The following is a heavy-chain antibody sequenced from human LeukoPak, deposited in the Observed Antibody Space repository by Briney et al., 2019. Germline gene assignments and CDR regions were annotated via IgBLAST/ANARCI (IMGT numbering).Heavy chain of an antibody. CDR2: INPNSGGT. D-gene: IGHD5-18*01. CDR1: GYPFTGYH. Sequence: ASVKVSCKASGYPFTGYHVQWVRQAPGQGLEWVGWINPNSGGTNYAQKFQGRVTMTRNTSISTAYMELSRLRSDDTAVYYCARGRGYQNDYWGQGTLVTVSS. CDR3: ARGRGYQNDY. V-gene: IGHV1-2*02. J-gene: IGHJ4*02.